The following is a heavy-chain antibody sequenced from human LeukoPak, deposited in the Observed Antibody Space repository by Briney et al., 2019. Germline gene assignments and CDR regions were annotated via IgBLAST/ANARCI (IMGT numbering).Heavy chain of an antibody. CDR1: GGSIGSYY. D-gene: IGHD3-16*01. Sequence: SETLSLTCTVSGGSIGSYYWSWIRQPPGKGLEWIGYIYSSGSTNYNPSLKSRVTISLDTSKNQFSLRLSFVTAADTAVYYCARDSYGPRGDAFDIWGQGTMVTVSS. J-gene: IGHJ3*02. V-gene: IGHV4-59*01. CDR2: IYSSGST. CDR3: ARDSYGPRGDAFDI.